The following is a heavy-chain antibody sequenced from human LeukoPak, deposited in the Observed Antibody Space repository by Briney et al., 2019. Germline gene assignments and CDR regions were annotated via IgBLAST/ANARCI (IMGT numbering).Heavy chain of an antibody. CDR1: GGSISSGGYY. CDR2: IYYRGST. CDR3: ARALSSPNCSSTSCYLHYYGMDV. D-gene: IGHD2-2*01. J-gene: IGHJ6*02. Sequence: SETLSLTCTVSGGSISSGGYYWSWIRQHPGKGLEWIGYIYYRGSTYYNPSLKSRVTISVDTSKNQFSLKLSSVTAADTAVYYCARALSSPNCSSTSCYLHYYGMDVWGQGTTVTVSS. V-gene: IGHV4-31*03.